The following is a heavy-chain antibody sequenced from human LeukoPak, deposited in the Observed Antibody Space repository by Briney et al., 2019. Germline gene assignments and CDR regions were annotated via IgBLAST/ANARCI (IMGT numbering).Heavy chain of an antibody. CDR1: GFTFSSYA. J-gene: IGHJ6*02. Sequence: TGGSLRLSCAASGFTFSSYAMHWVRQAPGKGLEWVAVISYDGSNKYYAESVKGRFTISRDNSKNTLYLQMNSLRAEDTAVYYCARDLIAGDYYYGMDVWGQGTTVTVSS. V-gene: IGHV3-30*04. D-gene: IGHD3-22*01. CDR3: ARDLIAGDYYYGMDV. CDR2: ISYDGSNK.